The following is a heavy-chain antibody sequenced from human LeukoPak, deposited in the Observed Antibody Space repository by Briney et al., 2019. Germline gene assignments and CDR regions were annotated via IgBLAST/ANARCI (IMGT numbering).Heavy chain of an antibody. D-gene: IGHD4-17*01. Sequence: SETLSLTCTVSGGSISSSSYYWVWIRLPPGKGLEWIGSSFYSGSTSYNPSLKSRVTISVDTSKNQLSLKLSSVTAADTAVYYCASLTTVTTGFDYWGQGTLVTVSS. J-gene: IGHJ4*02. V-gene: IGHV4-39*01. CDR3: ASLTTVTTGFDY. CDR1: GGSISSSSYY. CDR2: SFYSGST.